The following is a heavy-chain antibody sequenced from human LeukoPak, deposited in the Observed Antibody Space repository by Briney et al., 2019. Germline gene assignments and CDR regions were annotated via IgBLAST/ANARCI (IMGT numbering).Heavy chain of an antibody. CDR1: GFSFRTYG. J-gene: IGHJ4*02. CDR3: AKRAYSSTWASSFYYFDY. CDR2: ISSDGRRT. Sequence: GGSLRLTCAASGFSFRTYGMHWVRQAPGKGLEWVAVISSDGRRTYYADSVKGQFTISRDNSENTLYLQMNNLRVEDTAVYFCAKRAYSSTWASSFYYFDYWGQGTLVTVSS. V-gene: IGHV3-30*18. D-gene: IGHD6-13*01.